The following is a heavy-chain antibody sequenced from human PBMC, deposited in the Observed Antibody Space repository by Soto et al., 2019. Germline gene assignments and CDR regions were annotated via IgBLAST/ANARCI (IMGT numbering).Heavy chain of an antibody. CDR1: GGAFSSYT. V-gene: IGHV1-69*08. CDR2: IIPILGIA. D-gene: IGHD5-18*01. CDR3: ARDPVDTAIADAFDI. J-gene: IGHJ3*02. Sequence: QVQLVQSGAEVKKPGSSVKVSCKASGGAFSSYTISWVRQAPGQGLEWMGRIIPILGIANYAQKFQGRVTITADKSTSTAYMEVSSLISEDTAVYYCARDPVDTAIADAFDIWGQGTMVTVSS.